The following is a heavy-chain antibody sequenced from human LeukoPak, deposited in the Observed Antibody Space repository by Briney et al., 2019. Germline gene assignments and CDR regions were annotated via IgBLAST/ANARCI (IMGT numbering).Heavy chain of an antibody. V-gene: IGHV4-59*08. CDR3: ARQADDSSSSLVYFDY. CDR1: GGSISDYY. J-gene: IGHJ4*02. CDR2: IYYSGST. Sequence: SETLSLTCTVSGGSISDYYWSWIRQPPGKGLEWIGYIYYSGSTKYNPYLKSRVTISADTSKNQFSLKLSSVTAADTAVYYCARQADDSSSSLVYFDYWGQGTLVTVSS. D-gene: IGHD6-6*01.